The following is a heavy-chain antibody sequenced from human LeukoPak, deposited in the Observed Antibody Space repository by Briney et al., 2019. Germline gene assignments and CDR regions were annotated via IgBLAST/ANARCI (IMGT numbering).Heavy chain of an antibody. CDR2: IHSTGST. Sequence: SETLSFTCTVSGASINNYYWTWIRQSPGKGLEWIGYIHSTGSTNYNFSLRRRVIMSVDKSKNQFSLNLGSVTAADTAVYYCVRDEKGDYNFDYWGQGTLVTVSS. V-gene: IGHV4-59*01. CDR3: VRDEKGDYNFDY. J-gene: IGHJ4*02. CDR1: GASINNYY. D-gene: IGHD4-17*01.